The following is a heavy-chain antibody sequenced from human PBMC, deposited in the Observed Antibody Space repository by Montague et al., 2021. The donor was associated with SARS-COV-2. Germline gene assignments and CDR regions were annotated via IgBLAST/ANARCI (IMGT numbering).Heavy chain of an antibody. D-gene: IGHD6-19*01. V-gene: IGHV4-59*01. CDR1: GGSISSYY. CDR3: AGGSGWMGNSFDI. CDR2: IYYSGST. J-gene: IGHJ3*02. Sequence: SETLSLTCTVSGGSISSYYWSWIRQPPGKGLEWIGYIYYSGSTNYNPSFKSRVTILVDTSKNRFSLKLSSVTAADTAVYYCAGGSGWMGNSFDIWGRGTMVTVSS.